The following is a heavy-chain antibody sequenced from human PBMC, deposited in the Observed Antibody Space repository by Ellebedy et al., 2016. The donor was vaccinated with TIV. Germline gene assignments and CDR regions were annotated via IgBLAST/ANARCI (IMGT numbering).Heavy chain of an antibody. J-gene: IGHJ4*02. D-gene: IGHD6-19*01. V-gene: IGHV3-30*18. CDR3: AKEPNTYASGWFFFN. Sequence: GGSLRLSCAASGFTFSSYGMHWLRQAPGKGLEWVGVIAHDGRSAYYADSTKGRFIISRDNSKSTLYLQINSLRPEDTAVYYCAKEPNTYASGWFFFNWGQGTLVTVSS. CDR1: GFTFSSYG. CDR2: IAHDGRSA.